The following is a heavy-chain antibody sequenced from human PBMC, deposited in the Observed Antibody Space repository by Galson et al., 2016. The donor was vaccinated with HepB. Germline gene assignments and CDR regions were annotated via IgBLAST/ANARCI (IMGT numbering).Heavy chain of an antibody. CDR3: AGQGAYFDWLPFDY. V-gene: IGHV1-69*13. Sequence: SVKVSCKASGGTFNKYAISWVRQAPGQGLEWMGGIIPIFDTTNYAQRFQGRVTISADESTSTAYMELSSLRSEDTAMYYCAGQGAYFDWLPFDYWGQGTLITVSS. J-gene: IGHJ4*02. CDR2: IIPIFDTT. CDR1: GGTFNKYA. D-gene: IGHD3-9*01.